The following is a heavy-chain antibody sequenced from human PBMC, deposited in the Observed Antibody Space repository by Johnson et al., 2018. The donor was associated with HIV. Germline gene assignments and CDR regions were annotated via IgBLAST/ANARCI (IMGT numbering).Heavy chain of an antibody. D-gene: IGHD2-15*01. CDR1: RFIFDDYG. CDR3: AREIRVCRGGTCYSDAFDI. Sequence: VQLVESGGGMVRPGGSLRLSCAASRFIFDDYGMSWVRQAPGKGLEWVSGINFNGGSTGYADSVRGRVPIPRDNAKNSLYLQMNSLRAEDTALYYWAREIRVCRGGTCYSDAFDIWGQGTMVTVSS. J-gene: IGHJ3*02. CDR2: INFNGGST. V-gene: IGHV3-20*04.